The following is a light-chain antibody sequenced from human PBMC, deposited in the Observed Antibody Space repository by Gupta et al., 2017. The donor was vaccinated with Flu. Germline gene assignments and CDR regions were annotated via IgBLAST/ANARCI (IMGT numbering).Light chain of an antibody. Sequence: DIVMTQSPDSLAVSLGERATINCKSSQSVLDSSSSKNYLAWYQQKAGQPPKLLIYWASTRESGVPDRFSGSGSETDFSLTISSLQAEDVAVYYCKQYYRTPRFGGGTRVEIK. CDR3: KQYYRTPR. CDR2: WAS. CDR1: QSVLDSSSSKNY. V-gene: IGKV4-1*01. J-gene: IGKJ4*02.